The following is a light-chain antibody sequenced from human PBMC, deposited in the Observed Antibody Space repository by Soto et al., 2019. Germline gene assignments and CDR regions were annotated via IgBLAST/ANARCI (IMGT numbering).Light chain of an antibody. J-gene: IGLJ1*01. V-gene: IGLV2-14*03. CDR2: DVS. CDR3: NSYAGTSTPYI. Sequence: QSALTQPASVSGSPGQSITISCTGTMSDVGRYNYVSWYQQYPGKAPKAMIYDVSNRPSGVSNRFSGSKSGNTASLTISGLRAEDEADYYCNSYAGTSTPYIFGTGTKLTVL. CDR1: MSDVGRYNY.